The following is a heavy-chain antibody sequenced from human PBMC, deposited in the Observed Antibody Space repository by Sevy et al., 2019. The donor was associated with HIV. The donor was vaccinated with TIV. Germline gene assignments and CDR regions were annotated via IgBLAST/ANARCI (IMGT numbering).Heavy chain of an antibody. J-gene: IGHJ1*01. V-gene: IGHV3-11*01. D-gene: IGHD1-1*01. Sequence: GGSLRLSCAASRFIFSDYYMSWIRQAPGKGLEWVSYISSSGSTIYYADSVKGRFTISRDNAKKSGHLQINSLRAEDTAVYYCARGGDWNQAFFHHWGQGTLVTVSS. CDR2: ISSSGSTI. CDR1: RFIFSDYY. CDR3: ARGGDWNQAFFHH.